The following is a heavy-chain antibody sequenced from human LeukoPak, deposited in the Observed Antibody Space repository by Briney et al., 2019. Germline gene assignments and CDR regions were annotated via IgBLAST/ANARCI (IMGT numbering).Heavy chain of an antibody. Sequence: ASVKVSCKASGYTFTGYYMHWVRQAPGQGLEWIGRINPNSGGTNYAQKFQGRVTMTRDTSISTAYMELSRLRSDDTAVYYCARVDTAMVGTNWFDPWGQGTLVTVSS. D-gene: IGHD5-18*01. J-gene: IGHJ5*02. CDR1: GYTFTGYY. CDR3: ARVDTAMVGTNWFDP. CDR2: INPNSGGT. V-gene: IGHV1-2*06.